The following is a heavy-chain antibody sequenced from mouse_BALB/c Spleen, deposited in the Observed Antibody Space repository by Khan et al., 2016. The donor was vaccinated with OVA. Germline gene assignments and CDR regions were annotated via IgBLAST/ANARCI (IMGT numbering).Heavy chain of an antibody. CDR3: ARKNGSDFDY. CDR2: INPHIGET. V-gene: IGHV1-20*02. CDR1: GYSFTGYF. D-gene: IGHD1-1*01. J-gene: IGHJ2*01. Sequence: VQLQQSGPELVKPGTSVKISCKASGYSFTGYFMNWVMQSHGKSLEWIGRINPHIGETFYNQKFKGKATLTVDESSSTAHMELRSPAAEDSAVDYCARKNGSDFDYWGQGTTLTVSS.